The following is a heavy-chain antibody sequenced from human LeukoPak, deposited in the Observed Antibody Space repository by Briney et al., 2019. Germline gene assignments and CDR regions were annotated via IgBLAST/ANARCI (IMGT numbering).Heavy chain of an antibody. Sequence: ASVKVSCKASGYTFTSYDINWVRQATGQGLEWMGWMNPNSGNTGYAQKFQGRVTMTRNTSISTAYMELGSLRSEDTAVYYCARGSCSSTSCYVFSLDFDYWGQGTLVTVSS. V-gene: IGHV1-8*01. J-gene: IGHJ4*02. D-gene: IGHD2-2*01. CDR3: ARGSCSSTSCYVFSLDFDY. CDR1: GYTFTSYD. CDR2: MNPNSGNT.